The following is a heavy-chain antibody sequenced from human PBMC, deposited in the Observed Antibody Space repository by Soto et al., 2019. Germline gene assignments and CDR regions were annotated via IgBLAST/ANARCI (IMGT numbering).Heavy chain of an antibody. CDR2: IYWDDDK. Sequence: QITLKESGPTLVKPTQTLTLTCTFSGFSLSTSGVGVGWIRQPPGKPLEWLALIYWDDDKRYSPSLKSRLTITKDTSKNQVVLTMTNMDPVDTATYYCARGAGGWFRYYFDYWGQGTLVTVSS. D-gene: IGHD6-19*01. CDR1: GFSLSTSGVG. J-gene: IGHJ4*02. CDR3: ARGAGGWFRYYFDY. V-gene: IGHV2-5*02.